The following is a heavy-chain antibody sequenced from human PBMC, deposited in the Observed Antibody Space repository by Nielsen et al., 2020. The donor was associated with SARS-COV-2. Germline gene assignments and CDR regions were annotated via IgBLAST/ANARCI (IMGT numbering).Heavy chain of an antibody. D-gene: IGHD6-19*01. Sequence: GGSLRLSCAASGFTFDDYAMHWARQAPGKGLEWVSGISWNSGSIGYADSVKGRFTISRDNAKNSLYLQMNSLRAEDTALYYCAKDFTLAVAGTPYFDYWGQGTLVTVSS. V-gene: IGHV3-9*01. J-gene: IGHJ4*02. CDR3: AKDFTLAVAGTPYFDY. CDR2: ISWNSGSI. CDR1: GFTFDDYA.